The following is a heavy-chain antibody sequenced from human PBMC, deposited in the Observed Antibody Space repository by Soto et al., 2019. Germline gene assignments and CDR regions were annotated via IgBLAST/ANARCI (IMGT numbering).Heavy chain of an antibody. V-gene: IGHV1-69*13. CDR1: GDTFSSYA. J-gene: IGHJ4*02. CDR3: ARGPRYCSGGSCYQAYFDY. Sequence: GASVKVSCKASGDTFSSYAISWVRQAPGQGLEWMGGIIPIFGTANYAQKFQGRVTITADESTSTAYMELSSLRSEDTAVYYCARGPRYCSGGSCYQAYFDYWGQGTLVTVSS. CDR2: IIPIFGTA. D-gene: IGHD2-15*01.